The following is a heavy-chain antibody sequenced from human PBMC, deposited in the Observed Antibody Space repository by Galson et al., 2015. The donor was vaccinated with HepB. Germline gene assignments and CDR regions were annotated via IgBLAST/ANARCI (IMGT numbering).Heavy chain of an antibody. D-gene: IGHD3-10*01. J-gene: IGHJ4*02. CDR1: GFTFSSYA. CDR3: AGSVPRLWFGELSPPFDY. Sequence: SLRLSCAASGFTFSSYAMSWVRQAPGKGLEWVSAISGSGGSTYYADSVKGRFTISRDNSKNTLYLQMNSLRAEDTAVYYCAGSVPRLWFGELSPPFDYWGQGTLVTVSS. V-gene: IGHV3-23*01. CDR2: ISGSGGST.